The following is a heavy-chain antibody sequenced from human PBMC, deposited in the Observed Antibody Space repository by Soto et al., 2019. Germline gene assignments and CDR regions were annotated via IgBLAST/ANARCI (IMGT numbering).Heavy chain of an antibody. V-gene: IGHV1-2*04. D-gene: IGHD6-13*01. CDR1: GYTFTGYY. J-gene: IGHJ6*02. CDR3: ARSRIAAAGTGDYYGMDV. CDR2: INPNSGGT. Sequence: ASVKVSCKASGYTFTGYYMHGVRQAPGQGLEWMGWINPNSGGTNYAQKFQGWVTMTRDTSISTAYMELSRLRSDDTAVYYCARSRIAAAGTGDYYGMDVWGQGTTVTVSS.